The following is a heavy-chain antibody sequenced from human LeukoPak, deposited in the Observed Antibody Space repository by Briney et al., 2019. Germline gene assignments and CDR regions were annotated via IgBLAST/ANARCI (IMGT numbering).Heavy chain of an antibody. Sequence: PSETLSLTCAVYGGSFSGYYWTWIRQALGKGLEWIGEINPSGRISYNPSLKSRLTISVDASKNQFSLNLRSLTAADTAVYYCARGRQGVSMIVVVMTAVSYYLDVWGKGTTVTVS. V-gene: IGHV4-34*01. CDR3: ARGRQGVSMIVVVMTAVSYYLDV. CDR2: INPSGRI. D-gene: IGHD3-22*01. CDR1: GGSFSGYY. J-gene: IGHJ6*03.